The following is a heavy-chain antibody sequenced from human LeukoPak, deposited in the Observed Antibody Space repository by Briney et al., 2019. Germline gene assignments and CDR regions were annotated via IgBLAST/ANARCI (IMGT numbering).Heavy chain of an antibody. CDR1: GGTFSSYA. CDR3: ARLVQLEQGEGAFDI. J-gene: IGHJ3*02. Sequence: SVKVSCKASGGTFSSYAISWVRQAPGQGLEWMGRIIPILGIANYAQKFQGRVTITTDESTSTAYMELSSLRSEDTAVYYCARLVQLEQGEGAFDIWGQGTMVTVSS. V-gene: IGHV1-69*04. D-gene: IGHD1-1*01. CDR2: IIPILGIA.